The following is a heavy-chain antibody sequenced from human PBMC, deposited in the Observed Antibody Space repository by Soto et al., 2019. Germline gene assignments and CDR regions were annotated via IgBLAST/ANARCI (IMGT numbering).Heavy chain of an antibody. D-gene: IGHD3-22*01. CDR3: XTDADITMTNFFAY. Sequence: PGGSLRLSCVASGFTFSNAWMNWVRLAPGQGLEWVGRIKSKTHGATTEYAAPVKGRFTLSRDDSKNTLYLQMNSLKTEDTAVYYCXTDADITMTNFFAYWGQGTLVTVSS. V-gene: IGHV3-15*07. CDR1: GFTFSNAW. CDR2: IKSKTHGATT. J-gene: IGHJ4*02.